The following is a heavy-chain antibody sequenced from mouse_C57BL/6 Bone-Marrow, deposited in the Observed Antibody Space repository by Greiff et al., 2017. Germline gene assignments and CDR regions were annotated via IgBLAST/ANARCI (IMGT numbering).Heavy chain of an antibody. Sequence: VQLVESGAELVKPGASVKLSCKASGYIFTEYTIHWVKQRSGQGLEWIGWFYPGSGSIKYNERFKDKATLTADKSSNTVYMELSSLTSEDSAVYFFARHERYYDYEGYFDYWGQGTTLTVSS. V-gene: IGHV1-62-2*01. CDR3: ARHERYYDYEGYFDY. CDR2: FYPGSGSI. CDR1: GYIFTEYT. J-gene: IGHJ2*01. D-gene: IGHD2-4*01.